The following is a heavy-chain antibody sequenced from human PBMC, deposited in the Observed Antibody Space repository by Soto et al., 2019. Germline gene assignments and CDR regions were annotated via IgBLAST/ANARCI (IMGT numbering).Heavy chain of an antibody. CDR1: GGTFSSYA. J-gene: IGHJ6*02. Sequence: SVKVSCKASGGTFSSYAISWVRQAPGQGLEWMGGIIPIFGTANYAQKFQGRVTITADESTSTAYMELSSLRSEDTAVYYCARATLSIVVTPYYYYYGMDVWGQGTTVTVSS. CDR2: IIPIFGTA. V-gene: IGHV1-69*13. CDR3: ARATLSIVVTPYYYYYGMDV. D-gene: IGHD3-22*01.